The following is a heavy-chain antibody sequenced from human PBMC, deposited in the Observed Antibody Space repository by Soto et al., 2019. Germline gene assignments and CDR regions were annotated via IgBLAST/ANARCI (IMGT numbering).Heavy chain of an antibody. CDR3: AKWGYDSSGHYYYYGMDV. D-gene: IGHD3-22*01. V-gene: IGHV3-30*18. Sequence: QVQLVESGGGVVQPGRSLRLSCAASGFTFSSYGMHWVRQAPGKGLEWVAVISYDGSNKYYADSVKGRFTISRDNSKNTLYLQMNSLRAEDTAVYYCAKWGYDSSGHYYYYGMDVWGQGTTVTVSS. CDR1: GFTFSSYG. CDR2: ISYDGSNK. J-gene: IGHJ6*02.